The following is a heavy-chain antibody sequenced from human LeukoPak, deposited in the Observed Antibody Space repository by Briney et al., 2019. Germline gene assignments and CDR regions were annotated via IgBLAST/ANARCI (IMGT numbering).Heavy chain of an antibody. Sequence: ASVKVSCKASGYTFTGYYMHWVRQAPGQGLEWMGWINPNSGGTNYAQKFQGRVTMTRDTSISTAYMELSGLRSDDTAVYYCARGGLIVVVPAAPSAPWGQGTLVTVSS. V-gene: IGHV1-2*02. CDR2: INPNSGGT. J-gene: IGHJ5*02. D-gene: IGHD2-2*01. CDR1: GYTFTGYY. CDR3: ARGGLIVVVPAAPSAP.